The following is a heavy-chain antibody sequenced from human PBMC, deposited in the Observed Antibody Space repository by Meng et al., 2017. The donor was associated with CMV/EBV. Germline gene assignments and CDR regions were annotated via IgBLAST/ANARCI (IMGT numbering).Heavy chain of an antibody. CDR2: IKSKTDGGTT. Sequence: GESLKISCAASGFTFSNAWMSWVRQAPGKGLEWVGRIKSKTDGGTTDYAAPVKGRFTISRDDSKNTLYLQMNSLKTEDTAVYYCTTVYRYYDFWSGIDYWGQGTLVTSPQ. V-gene: IGHV3-15*01. CDR3: TTVYRYYDFWSGIDY. J-gene: IGHJ4*02. CDR1: GFTFSNAW. D-gene: IGHD3-3*01.